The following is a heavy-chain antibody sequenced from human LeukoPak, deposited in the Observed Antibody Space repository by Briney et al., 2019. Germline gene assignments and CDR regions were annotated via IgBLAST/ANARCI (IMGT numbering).Heavy chain of an antibody. D-gene: IGHD4-17*01. J-gene: IGHJ4*02. Sequence: SETLSLTCTVSGGSISRYYWSWIRQPPGKGLEWIGYISYSGSTKYNPSLMSRVTTSVDTSKNQFSLKLSSATAADTAVYYCAREGLYGDYVWSLDYWGQGTLVTVSS. V-gene: IGHV4-59*01. CDR1: GGSISRYY. CDR3: AREGLYGDYVWSLDY. CDR2: ISYSGST.